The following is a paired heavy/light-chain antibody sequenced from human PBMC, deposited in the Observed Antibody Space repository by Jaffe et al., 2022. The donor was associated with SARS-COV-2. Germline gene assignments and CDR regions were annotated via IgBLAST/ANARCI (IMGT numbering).Light chain of an antibody. V-gene: IGKV3-11*01. J-gene: IGKJ5*01. CDR2: DTS. CDR1: QNVGPY. Sequence: EVVLTQSPATLSLSPGERATLSCRASQNVGPYLVWYQQKPGQAPRLLIYDTSNRATGIPARFSGSGSGTDFTLTISSLEPEDFAVYYCQQRSNWPPITFGQGTRLEIK. CDR3: QQRSNWPPIT.
Heavy chain of an antibody. V-gene: IGHV3-9*01. CDR3: GKDFQNLVTAIFDN. D-gene: IGHD2-21*02. CDR1: GFTFDAYA. Sequence: EVQLVQSGGGLVQPGRSLRLSCAASGFTFDAYAMHWVRQAPGKGLEWVSGISWNSGRIAYADSVKGRFTISRDNAKNSLYLQMNSLRPEDTAFYYCGKDFQNLVTAIFDNWGQGTLVTVSS. J-gene: IGHJ4*02. CDR2: ISWNSGRI.